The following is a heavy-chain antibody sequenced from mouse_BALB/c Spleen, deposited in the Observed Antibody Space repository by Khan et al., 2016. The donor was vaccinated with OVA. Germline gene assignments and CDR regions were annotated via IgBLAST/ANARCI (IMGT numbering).Heavy chain of an antibody. D-gene: IGHD1-1*02. CDR1: GFTFTDYY. Sequence: EVELVESGGGFMQPGGSLKLSCATSGFTFTDYYMYWVRQTPEKRLEWVAYISNRGTTTYYPDTVRGRFTISRDNDKNTLYLQKSRLGYGDTGLYVCGREGDGGGLDCWGQGTLVTVSA. CDR2: ISNRGTTT. J-gene: IGHJ3*01. V-gene: IGHV5-12*02. CDR3: GREGDGGGLDC.